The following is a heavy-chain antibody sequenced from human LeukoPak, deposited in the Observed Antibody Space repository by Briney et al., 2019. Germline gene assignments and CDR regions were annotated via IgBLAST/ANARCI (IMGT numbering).Heavy chain of an antibody. J-gene: IGHJ3*02. CDR1: GGSISSGGYY. CDR3: ARDTGRGGYDFWSVYYTGSLDAFDI. V-gene: IGHV4-31*03. CDR2: IYYSGST. Sequence: SETLSLTCTVSGGSISSGGYYWSWIRQHPGKGLEWIGYIYYSGSTYYNPSLKSRVTISVDTSKNQFSLKLSSVTAADTAVYYCARDTGRGGYDFWSVYYTGSLDAFDIWGQGTMVTVSS. D-gene: IGHD3-3*01.